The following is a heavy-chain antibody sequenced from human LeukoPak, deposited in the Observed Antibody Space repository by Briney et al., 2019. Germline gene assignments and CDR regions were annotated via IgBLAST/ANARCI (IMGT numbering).Heavy chain of an antibody. J-gene: IGHJ4*02. CDR1: GFTFSSYW. CDR3: ARDPGGYSSRVYYFDY. V-gene: IGHV3-7*05. CDR2: IKQDGSEK. Sequence: PGRSLRLSCAASGFTFSSYWMSWVRQAPGKGLEWVANIKQDGSEKYYVDSVKGRLTISRDNAKNSLYLQMNSLRAEDTAVYYCARDPGGYSSRVYYFDYWGQGTLVTVSS. D-gene: IGHD6-13*01.